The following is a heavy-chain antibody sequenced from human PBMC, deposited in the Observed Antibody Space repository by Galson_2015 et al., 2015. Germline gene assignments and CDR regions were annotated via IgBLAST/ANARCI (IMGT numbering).Heavy chain of an antibody. Sequence: SLRLSCAASGFTFSDYAMHWVRQAPGKGLEWVAVIWYDGSNKYYADSVKGRFTISRDNSKSTLHLQMNSLRAEDTALYYCVRESYDFWNGYFYGMDVWGQGTTVTVSS. CDR3: VRESYDFWNGYFYGMDV. V-gene: IGHV3-33*01. CDR1: GFTFSDYA. J-gene: IGHJ6*02. D-gene: IGHD3-3*01. CDR2: IWYDGSNK.